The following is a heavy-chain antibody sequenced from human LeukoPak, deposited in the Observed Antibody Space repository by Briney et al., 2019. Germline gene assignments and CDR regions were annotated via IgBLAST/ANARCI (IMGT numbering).Heavy chain of an antibody. J-gene: IGHJ4*02. CDR3: ARDKIVGATYFDY. Sequence: GGSLRLSCAASGFTFSSYGMSWVRQAPGKGLEWVSAISGSGGSTYYADSVKGRFTISRDNAKNSLYLQMNSLRAEDTAVYYCARDKIVGATYFDYWGQGTLVTVSS. CDR1: GFTFSSYG. D-gene: IGHD1-26*01. CDR2: ISGSGGST. V-gene: IGHV3-23*01.